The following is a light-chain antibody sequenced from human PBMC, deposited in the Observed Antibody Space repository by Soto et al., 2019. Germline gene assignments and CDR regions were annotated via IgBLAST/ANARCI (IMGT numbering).Light chain of an antibody. V-gene: IGKV3-11*01. CDR1: QSVSSY. J-gene: IGKJ1*01. CDR2: DAS. Sequence: EIVLTQSQDTLSLSPGEGGTLSCRASQSVSSYLDWYQQKPGQAPRLLIYDASNRATGIPARFSGSGSGTDFTLTISSLEHEDFVVYYCQQRSNWRGTFGQGTKVE. CDR3: QQRSNWRGT.